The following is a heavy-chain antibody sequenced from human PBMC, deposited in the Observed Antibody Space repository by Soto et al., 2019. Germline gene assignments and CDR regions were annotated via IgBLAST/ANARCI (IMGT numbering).Heavy chain of an antibody. Sequence: QVQLVQSGAEEKKPGASVKVSCKASGYTFTSYAMHWVRQAPGQRLEWMGWINAGNGNTKYSQKFQGRVTITRDTSASTAYMALSSLRSEDTAVYYCARSIVVVTALAYWGQGTLVTVSA. CDR1: GYTFTSYA. CDR3: ARSIVVVTALAY. CDR2: INAGNGNT. V-gene: IGHV1-3*05. J-gene: IGHJ4*02. D-gene: IGHD2-21*02.